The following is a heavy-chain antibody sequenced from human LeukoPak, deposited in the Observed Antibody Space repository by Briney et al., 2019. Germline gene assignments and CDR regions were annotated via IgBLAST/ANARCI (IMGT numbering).Heavy chain of an antibody. Sequence: SGSGPALVKATQTLTLTCTFSGFSLSTSGMCVSWIRQPPGKALEWLALIDWDDDKYFSTSLKTRLTISKDTSKNQVVLTMTNMDPVDTATYYCARVLGLSKAVDYWGQGTLVAVSS. CDR2: IDWDDDK. V-gene: IGHV2-70*01. D-gene: IGHD3-10*01. CDR3: ARVLGLSKAVDY. J-gene: IGHJ4*02. CDR1: GFSLSTSGMC.